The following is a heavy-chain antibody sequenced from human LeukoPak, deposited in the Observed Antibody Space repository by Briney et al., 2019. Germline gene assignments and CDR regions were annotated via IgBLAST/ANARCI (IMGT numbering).Heavy chain of an antibody. V-gene: IGHV6-1*01. D-gene: IGHD3-10*01. J-gene: IGHJ4*02. CDR2: TYYRSKWYN. CDR1: GDRVSSNSAA. CDR3: ARDRGWGEAEFDY. Sequence: SQTLSLTCAISGDRVSSNSAAWNWIRQPPSRGLEWLGRTYYRSKWYNDYAVSVKSRITINPDTSKNQFSLQLNSVTPEDTAVYYCARDRGWGEAEFDYWGQGTLVTVSS.